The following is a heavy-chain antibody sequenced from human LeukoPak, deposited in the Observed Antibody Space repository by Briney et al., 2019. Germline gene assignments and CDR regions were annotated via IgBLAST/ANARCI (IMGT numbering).Heavy chain of an antibody. CDR2: LYRGSNT. Sequence: GGSLRLSCTASGLTVSTNYMSWVRQAPGKGLEWASVLYRGSNTYYADSVKGRFTISRDNSKNTVFLQMNSLTAADTAVYYCARDSTSGWYHDHWGQGTLVTVSS. CDR3: ARDSTSGWYHDH. V-gene: IGHV3-66*01. J-gene: IGHJ5*02. CDR1: GLTVSTNY. D-gene: IGHD6-19*01.